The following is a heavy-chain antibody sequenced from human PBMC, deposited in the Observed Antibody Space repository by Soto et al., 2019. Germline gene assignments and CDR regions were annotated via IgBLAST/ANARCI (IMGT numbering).Heavy chain of an antibody. J-gene: IGHJ5*02. CDR1: GGSISSGGYY. D-gene: IGHD5-12*01. Sequence: QVQLQESGPGLVKPSQTLSLTCTVSGGSISSGGYYWSWIRQHPGKGLEWIGYIYYSGSTYYNPSLKSRVTISVDTSKNQFPLKLSAVTAADTAVYYCARDAVEMASRNNWFDPWGKGTLVTVSS. V-gene: IGHV4-31*03. CDR3: ARDAVEMASRNNWFDP. CDR2: IYYSGST.